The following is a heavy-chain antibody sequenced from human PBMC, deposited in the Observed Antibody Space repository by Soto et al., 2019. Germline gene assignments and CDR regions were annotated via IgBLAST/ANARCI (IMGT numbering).Heavy chain of an antibody. D-gene: IGHD5-18*01. Sequence: QVQLVQSGAAAKKPGASVKVSCKASGYTFTSYGISWVRQAPGQGLEWMGWISAYNVNTNYAQKLQGRVTMTTDTSTSTAYMELRSLRSDDTAVYYCARVKYSPPYYYCYGMDVWGQGTTVTVSS. J-gene: IGHJ6*02. CDR1: GYTFTSYG. CDR2: ISAYNVNT. V-gene: IGHV1-18*01. CDR3: ARVKYSPPYYYCYGMDV.